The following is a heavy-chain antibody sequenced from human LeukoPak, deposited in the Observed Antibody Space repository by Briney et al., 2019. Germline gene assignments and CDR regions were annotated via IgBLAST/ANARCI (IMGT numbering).Heavy chain of an antibody. J-gene: IGHJ4*02. CDR2: INWNGGRT. CDR1: GFIFDDYG. CDR3: ATSRTFDY. V-gene: IGHV3-20*01. D-gene: IGHD1-1*01. Sequence: GGSLRLSCAASGFIFDDYGMSWVRQAPGKGLEWVSGINWNGGRTGYADSVKGRFTISRDNAKNTVYLQMNSLRAEDTAVYHCATSRTFDYWGQGTLVTVSS.